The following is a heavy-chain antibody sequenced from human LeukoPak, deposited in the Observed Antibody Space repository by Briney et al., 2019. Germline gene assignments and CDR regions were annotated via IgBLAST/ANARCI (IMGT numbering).Heavy chain of an antibody. V-gene: IGHV3-74*01. J-gene: IGHJ2*01. CDR1: GFTFSSYW. CDR3: ARGDVSDRLSPYWYFDL. Sequence: GGSLRLSCAASGFTFSSYWMHWVRQAPGKGLVWVSRVNNYDTSTSYAYSVRGRFTISRDNAKNTLYLQMNSLRAEDTAVYYCARGDVSDRLSPYWYFDLWGRGTLVTVSS. CDR2: VNNYDTST. D-gene: IGHD3-9*01.